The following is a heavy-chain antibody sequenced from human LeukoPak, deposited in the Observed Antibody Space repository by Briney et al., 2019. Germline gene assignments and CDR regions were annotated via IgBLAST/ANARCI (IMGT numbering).Heavy chain of an antibody. Sequence: SETLSLTCTVSGGSISTSNYYWGWIRQPPGKGLEWIGEINHSGSTNYNPSLKSRVTISVDTSKNQFSLKLSSVTAADTAVYYCARTQAMAIFIRPHNWFDPWGQGTLVTVSS. D-gene: IGHD5-18*01. J-gene: IGHJ5*02. CDR2: INHSGST. CDR3: ARTQAMAIFIRPHNWFDP. CDR1: GGSISTSNYY. V-gene: IGHV4-39*07.